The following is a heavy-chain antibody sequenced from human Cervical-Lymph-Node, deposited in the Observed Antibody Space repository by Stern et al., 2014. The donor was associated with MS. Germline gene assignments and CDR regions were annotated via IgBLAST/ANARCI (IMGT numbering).Heavy chain of an antibody. V-gene: IGHV3-23*04. J-gene: IGHJ4*02. Sequence: EMQLVESGGGSLQPGGSLRLPCAASGFTFSSCAMNWVRQAPGKGLEWVSTISGSGSNTYYADSVKGRFTISRDNSKNTLYLQMDSLRVEDTAVYYCTKDSVGYNRPIDYWGQGTLVTVSS. CDR2: ISGSGSNT. D-gene: IGHD5-18*01. CDR1: GFTFSSCA. CDR3: TKDSVGYNRPIDY.